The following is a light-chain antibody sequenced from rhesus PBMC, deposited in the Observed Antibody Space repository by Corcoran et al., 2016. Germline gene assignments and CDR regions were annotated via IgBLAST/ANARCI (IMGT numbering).Light chain of an antibody. CDR1: ENVNNY. J-gene: IGKJ4*01. Sequence: DIQMTQSPSSLSASIGDRVTITCRASENVNNYLNLYHQRPGKAPKLLIYKASTLQSGVPSRFSGRGSGTDYTFTISSLQPEDVATYYCQHGYGTPLTFGGGTKVELK. V-gene: IGKV1-74*01. CDR2: KAS. CDR3: QHGYGTPLT.